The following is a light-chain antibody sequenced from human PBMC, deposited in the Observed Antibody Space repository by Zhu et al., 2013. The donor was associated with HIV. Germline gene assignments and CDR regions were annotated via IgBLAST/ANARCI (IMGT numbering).Light chain of an antibody. CDR3: QQYNSYSRYT. Sequence: DIQMTQSPSSLSASVGDRVTITCQASQDISNYLNWYQQKPGKAPKLLIYDASNLETGVPSRFSGSGSGTEFTLTISSLQPDDFATYYCQQYNSYSRYTFGQGTKLEIK. CDR2: DAS. V-gene: IGKV1-33*01. CDR1: QDISNY. J-gene: IGKJ2*01.